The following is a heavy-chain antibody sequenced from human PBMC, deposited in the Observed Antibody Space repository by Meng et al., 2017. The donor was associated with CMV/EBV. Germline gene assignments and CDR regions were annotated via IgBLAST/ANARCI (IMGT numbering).Heavy chain of an antibody. Sequence: GGSLRLSCAASGFTFSSYGMHWVRQAPGKGLEWVAFIRYDGSNKYYADSVKGRFTISRDNSKNTLYLQMNSLRAEDTAVYYGAKDDFWGSSSWYYFDYWGQGTLVTVSS. J-gene: IGHJ4*02. CDR3: AKDDFWGSSSWYYFDY. V-gene: IGHV3-30*02. CDR2: IRYDGSNK. D-gene: IGHD6-13*01. CDR1: GFTFSSYG.